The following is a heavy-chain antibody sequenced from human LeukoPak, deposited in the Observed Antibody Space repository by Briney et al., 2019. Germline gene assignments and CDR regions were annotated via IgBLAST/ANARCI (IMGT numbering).Heavy chain of an antibody. Sequence: PSETLSPTCAVYGGSFSGYYWSWIRQPPGKGLEWIGEINHSGSTNYNPSLKSRVTISVDTSKNQFSLKLSSVTAADTAVYYCARGRTHPDIVVVPAAIRGNNWFDPWGQGTLVTVSS. CDR3: ARGRTHPDIVVVPAAIRGNNWFDP. CDR1: GGSFSGYY. CDR2: INHSGST. J-gene: IGHJ5*02. V-gene: IGHV4-34*01. D-gene: IGHD2-2*02.